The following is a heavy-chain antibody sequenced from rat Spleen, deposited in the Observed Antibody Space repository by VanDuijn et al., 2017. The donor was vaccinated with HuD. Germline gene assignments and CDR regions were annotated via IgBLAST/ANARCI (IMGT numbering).Heavy chain of an antibody. Sequence: EVQLVESGGGLVQPGRSLKLSCAASGFTFSNYGMAWVRQTPTKGLEWVATINHDGRNTYYRDSVKGRFTISRDNAKNTLYLQMDSLRSEDTATYYCASLGADYWGQGVMVTVSS. CDR1: GFTFSNYG. V-gene: IGHV5-29*01. CDR2: INHDGRNT. J-gene: IGHJ2*01. CDR3: ASLGADY. D-gene: IGHD5-1*01.